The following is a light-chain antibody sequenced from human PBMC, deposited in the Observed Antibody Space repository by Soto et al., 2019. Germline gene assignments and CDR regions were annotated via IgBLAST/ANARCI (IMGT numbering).Light chain of an antibody. J-gene: IGKJ5*01. Sequence: EIDLTPSPATLSLSPGAVGNVSCRASQSVSIYLGWYQQKPGQAPRLLMFGVSTRATGIPDRFTSSVSVTDFSLSTTSLEPEDFSVYYCHVYVPSPPITFAQGPDWIL. CDR3: HVYVPSPPIT. V-gene: IGKV3-20*01. CDR2: GVS. CDR1: QSVSIY.